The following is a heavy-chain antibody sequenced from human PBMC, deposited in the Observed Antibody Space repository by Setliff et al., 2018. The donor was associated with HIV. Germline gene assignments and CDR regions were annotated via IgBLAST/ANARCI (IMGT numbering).Heavy chain of an antibody. Sequence: GESLKISCAASGFTFSNYWMHWVRQAPGKGLMWVSRISTDGSSTIYADSVKGRFTISRDNAKNTLFLQMNSLRAEDTAVYYCARVLIAATGWCEYWGQGTLVTVSS. CDR2: ISTDGSST. CDR3: ARVLIAATGWCEY. D-gene: IGHD2-15*01. J-gene: IGHJ4*02. V-gene: IGHV3-74*01. CDR1: GFTFSNYW.